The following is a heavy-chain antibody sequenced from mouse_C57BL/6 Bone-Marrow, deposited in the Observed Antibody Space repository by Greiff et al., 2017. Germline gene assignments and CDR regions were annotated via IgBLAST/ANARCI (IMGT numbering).Heavy chain of an antibody. CDR3: ARRTTTVVATGRFAY. Sequence: DVKLVESGGDLVKPGGSLKLSCAASGFTFSSYGMSWVRQTPDKRLEWVATISSGGSYTYYPDSVKGRFTISRDNAKNTLYLQMSSLKSEDTAMYYCARRTTTVVATGRFAYWGQGTLVTVSA. D-gene: IGHD1-1*01. V-gene: IGHV5-6*02. CDR2: ISSGGSYT. CDR1: GFTFSSYG. J-gene: IGHJ3*01.